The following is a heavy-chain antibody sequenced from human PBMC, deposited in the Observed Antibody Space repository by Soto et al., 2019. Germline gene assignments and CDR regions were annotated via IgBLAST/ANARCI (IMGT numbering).Heavy chain of an antibody. V-gene: IGHV1-69*01. J-gene: IGHJ6*02. Sequence: QVQLVQSGAEVKKPGSSVKVSCKASGGTFSSYAINWVRQAPGQGLEWMGGIIPIFGTANDAQKFQGRVTISADESTRTADMEVRSMMCADTAVDYCARDLSPLVVVVDATAGGSYYYGMDVWGQGTTVTVSS. CDR2: IIPIFGTA. CDR1: GGTFSSYA. CDR3: ARDLSPLVVVVDATAGGSYYYGMDV. D-gene: IGHD2-15*01.